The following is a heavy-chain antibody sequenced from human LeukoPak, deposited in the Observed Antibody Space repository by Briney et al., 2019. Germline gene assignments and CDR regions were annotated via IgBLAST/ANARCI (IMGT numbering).Heavy chain of an antibody. J-gene: IGHJ4*02. CDR1: GFTFSNYA. V-gene: IGHV3-23*01. CDR2: ISGNGGNT. Sequence: GGSLRLSCAASGFTFSNYAMNWVRQAPGKGLEWVSSISGNGGNTYYADSVKGRFTISRDNPKNTLYLQVNNLRAEDTAVYYCARTSRDGYNYAYWGQGTLVTVSS. CDR3: ARTSRDGYNYAY. D-gene: IGHD5-24*01.